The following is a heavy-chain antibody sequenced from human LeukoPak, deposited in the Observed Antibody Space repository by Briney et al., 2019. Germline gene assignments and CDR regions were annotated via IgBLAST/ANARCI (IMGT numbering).Heavy chain of an antibody. CDR1: GASVSSGSYY. CDR3: ARAPIRYGSTVTWYSHFDN. V-gene: IGHV4-61*01. D-gene: IGHD2-15*01. CDR2: IYYSGST. Sequence: SETLSLTCSVSGASVSSGSYYWNWIRQPPGKGLEWIGYIYYSGSTNYNPSLQSRVTISVDTSRNQFSLKLSSVTAADTAMYYCARAPIRYGSTVTWYSHFDNWGQGTLVTVSS. J-gene: IGHJ4*02.